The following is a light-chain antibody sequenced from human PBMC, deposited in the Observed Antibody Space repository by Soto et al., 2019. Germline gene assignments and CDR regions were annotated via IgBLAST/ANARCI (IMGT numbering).Light chain of an antibody. CDR2: GAS. V-gene: IGKV1-39*01. J-gene: IGKJ2*01. Sequence: DIQMTQSPSSLSASIGDRVTITCRASQSIITYLNWYQQKSGNAPKLLIHGASNLESGVPSRFSGSGSGTDCTLTISGLQPEYFAIYYCQQSYSSPPEYTFGQGTKLEIK. CDR1: QSIITY. CDR3: QQSYSSPPEYT.